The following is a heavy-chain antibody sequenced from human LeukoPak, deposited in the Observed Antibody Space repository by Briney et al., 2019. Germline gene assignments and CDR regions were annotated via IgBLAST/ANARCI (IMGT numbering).Heavy chain of an antibody. CDR2: ISSSSSYI. Sequence: PGGSLRLSCAASGFTFSSYSMDWVRQAPGKGLEWVSSISSSSSYIYYADSVKGQFTISRDNAKNSLYLQMNSLRAEDTAVYYCARDLGSVVPLYYFDYWGQGTLVTVSS. CDR1: GFTFSSYS. V-gene: IGHV3-21*01. CDR3: ARDLGSVVPLYYFDY. J-gene: IGHJ4*02. D-gene: IGHD2-2*01.